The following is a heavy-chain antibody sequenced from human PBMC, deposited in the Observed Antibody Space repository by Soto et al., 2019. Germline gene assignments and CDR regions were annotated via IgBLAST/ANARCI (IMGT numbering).Heavy chain of an antibody. J-gene: IGHJ3*02. D-gene: IGHD3-16*01. CDR2: INPAGNVQ. Sequence: VQLVESGGGLVQPGESLRLSCAASGLTFSISWMTWVRQAPGEGLEWVSNINPAGNVQQYADSVKERFTISRDNAKNSLFRQLGGLKVEARAVYSGGTGTRRYVLVMWGKGKRSPSLQ. CDR1: GLTFSISW. V-gene: IGHV3-7*01. CDR3: GTGTRRYVLVM.